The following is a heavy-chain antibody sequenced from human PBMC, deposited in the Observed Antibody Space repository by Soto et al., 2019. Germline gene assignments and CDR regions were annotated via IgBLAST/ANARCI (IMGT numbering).Heavy chain of an antibody. CDR2: IWYDGSNK. D-gene: IGHD6-6*01. Sequence: GGSLRLSCAASGFTFSSYGMHWVRQAPGKGLEWVAVIWYDGSNKYYADSVKGRFTISRDNSKNTLYLQMNSLRAEDTAVYYCARDRAARFPRYGMDVWGQGTTVTVSS. V-gene: IGHV3-33*01. J-gene: IGHJ6*02. CDR3: ARDRAARFPRYGMDV. CDR1: GFTFSSYG.